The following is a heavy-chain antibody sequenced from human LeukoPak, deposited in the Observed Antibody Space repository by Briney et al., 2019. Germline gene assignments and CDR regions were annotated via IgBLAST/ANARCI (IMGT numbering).Heavy chain of an antibody. Sequence: PSETLYLTCDVYGGSFSDYSWSWIRQTPGKGLEWIGDISHTENTTYTPSLKSRVTVAVDTSKNQFSLNLRFVTAADTDVYSCARDQGGLWGQGTLVTVSS. CDR1: GGSFSDYS. CDR3: ARDQGGL. CDR2: ISHTENT. V-gene: IGHV4-34*01. D-gene: IGHD3-16*01. J-gene: IGHJ4*02.